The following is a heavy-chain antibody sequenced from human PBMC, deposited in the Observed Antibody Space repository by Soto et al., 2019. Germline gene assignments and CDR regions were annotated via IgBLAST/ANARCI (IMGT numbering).Heavy chain of an antibody. V-gene: IGHV3-23*01. CDR3: AKSRVFIGAIVTLLDS. D-gene: IGHD3-16*02. CDR2: ISNNGDTA. CDR1: GFTFSSYA. J-gene: IGHJ4*02. Sequence: AVGSLRLSCATSGFTFSSYAMVWVRQAAEKGLEWVASISNNGDTAYYADSVKGRFTISRGNSENTLYLQMNGLRADDTALYFCAKSRVFIGAIVTLLDSWGQGTQVTVSS.